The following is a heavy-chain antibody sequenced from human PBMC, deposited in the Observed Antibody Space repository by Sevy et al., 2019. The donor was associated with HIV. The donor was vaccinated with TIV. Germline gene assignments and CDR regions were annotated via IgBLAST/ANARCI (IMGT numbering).Heavy chain of an antibody. V-gene: IGHV3-23*01. CDR1: GFTFSVYD. J-gene: IGHJ3*02. CDR3: AKPAFHGARSSYAFDM. D-gene: IGHD3-10*01. Sequence: GGSLRLSCAASGFTFSVYDMGWVRQAPGKGLEWVSGISGSATGGRTSYANSVKGRFTISRDNSKNTLYRQMNSLRGEDTAVYYCAKPAFHGARSSYAFDMWGQGTMVTVSS. CDR2: ISGSATGGRT.